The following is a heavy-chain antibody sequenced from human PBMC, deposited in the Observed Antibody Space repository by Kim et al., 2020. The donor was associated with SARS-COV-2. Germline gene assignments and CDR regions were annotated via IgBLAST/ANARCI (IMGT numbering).Heavy chain of an antibody. J-gene: IGHJ4*02. V-gene: IGHV1-69*01. CDR3: ARVACQQWLYYFDY. Sequence: AQKFQGRGTITADESTSTAYMELSSLRSEDTAVYYCARVACQQWLYYFDYWGQGTLVTVSS. D-gene: IGHD6-19*01.